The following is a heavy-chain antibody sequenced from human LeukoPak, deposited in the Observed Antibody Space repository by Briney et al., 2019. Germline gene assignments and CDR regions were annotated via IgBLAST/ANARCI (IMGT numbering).Heavy chain of an antibody. V-gene: IGHV4-39*02. D-gene: IGHD5-24*01. CDR2: VHYSGST. CDR1: GGSISSSSYY. J-gene: IGHJ4*02. Sequence: SETLSLTCTVSGGSISSSSYYWGWIRQPPGKGLEWIGTVHYSGSTYYNPSLNSRVTISVDTSKNHFSLKLSSVTAADTAVYYCARGNGYNLGTFDYWGQGTLVTVSS. CDR3: ARGNGYNLGTFDY.